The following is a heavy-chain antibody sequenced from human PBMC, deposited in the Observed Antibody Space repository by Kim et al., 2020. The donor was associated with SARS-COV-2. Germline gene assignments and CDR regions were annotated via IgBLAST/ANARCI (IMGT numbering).Heavy chain of an antibody. V-gene: IGHV1-3*01. J-gene: IGHJ4*02. D-gene: IGHD3-16*01. CDR2: GNGTA. Sequence: GNGTAIYSQKFQGRVTFTTDTSASTAYMELRFLRSEDSAVYYCLGGFYFDYWGQGTLVTVSS. CDR3: LGGFYFDY.